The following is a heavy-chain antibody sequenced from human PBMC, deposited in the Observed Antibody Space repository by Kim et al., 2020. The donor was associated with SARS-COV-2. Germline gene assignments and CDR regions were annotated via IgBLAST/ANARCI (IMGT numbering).Heavy chain of an antibody. CDR1: GFTFGDYA. J-gene: IGHJ6*04. CDR3: TRVVAATVVAAPLYYYGMDV. D-gene: IGHD2-15*01. V-gene: IGHV3-49*04. CDR2: IRSKAYGGTT. Sequence: GGSLRLSCTASGFTFGDYAMSWVRQAPGKGLEWVGFIRSKAYGGTTEYAASVKGRFTISRDDSKSIAYLQMNSLKTEDTAVYYCTRVVAATVVAAPLYYYGMDVWGRGTTVTVSS.